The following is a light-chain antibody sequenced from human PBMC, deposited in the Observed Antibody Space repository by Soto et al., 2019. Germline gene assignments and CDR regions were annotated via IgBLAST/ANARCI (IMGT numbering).Light chain of an antibody. V-gene: IGLV2-14*01. J-gene: IGLJ1*01. CDR2: DVS. Sequence: QSALTQPASVSGSPGQSITISCTGTSSDVGGYNYVSWYQQHPGKAPKLMIYDVSNRPSGVSNRFSGSKSGNTASLTISGLQAEDEADYYCSSYTGSSTLGNSVFGTGTKDTVL. CDR1: SSDVGGYNY. CDR3: SSYTGSSTLGNSV.